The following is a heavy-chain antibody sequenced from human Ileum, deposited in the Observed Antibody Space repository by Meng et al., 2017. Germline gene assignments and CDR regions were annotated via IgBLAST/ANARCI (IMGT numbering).Heavy chain of an antibody. CDR1: GYTFRNYP. V-gene: IGHV1-3*01. CDR2: INAGNGNI. D-gene: IGHD1-1*01. Sequence: QVQLVQSGTEVKKVGASVKVSCTASGYTFRNYPLHWVRQAPGQRPEWMGWINAGNGNIKISQKFQGRITFTIDTSATAYMELSSLRSEDTAVYFCARENDNWNYFDYWGQGSLVTVSS. J-gene: IGHJ4*02. CDR3: ARENDNWNYFDY.